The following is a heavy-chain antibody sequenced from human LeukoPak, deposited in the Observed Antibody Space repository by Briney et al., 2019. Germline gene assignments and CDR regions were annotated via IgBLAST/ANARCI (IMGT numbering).Heavy chain of an antibody. CDR3: ARPVSYYGSGSYYPEYYFDY. CDR1: GYTFTSYG. CDR2: INPNSGGT. Sequence: ASVKVSCKASGYTFTSYGISWVRQAPGQGLEWMGWINPNSGGTNYAQKFQGRVTMTRDTSISTAYMELSRLRSDDTAVYYCARPVSYYGSGSYYPEYYFDYWGQGTLVTVSS. D-gene: IGHD3-10*01. J-gene: IGHJ4*02. V-gene: IGHV1-2*02.